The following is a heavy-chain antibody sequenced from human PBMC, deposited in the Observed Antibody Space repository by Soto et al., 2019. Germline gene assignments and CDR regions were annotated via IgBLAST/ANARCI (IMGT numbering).Heavy chain of an antibody. CDR1: GFSLSTSGMR. Sequence: PTLVNPTQTLTLTCTFSGFSLSTSGMRVSWIRQPPGKALEWLARIDWDDEKFYSTSLKPRLTISKDTSKNQVVLTMTNLDPVDTATYYCARTYYYDTSSSYVFDYWGQGTLVTVS. CDR3: ARTYYYDTSSSYVFDY. V-gene: IGHV2-70*04. J-gene: IGHJ4*02. CDR2: IDWDDEK. D-gene: IGHD3-22*01.